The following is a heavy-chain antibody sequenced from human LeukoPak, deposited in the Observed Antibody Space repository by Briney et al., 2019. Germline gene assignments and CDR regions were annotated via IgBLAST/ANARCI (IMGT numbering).Heavy chain of an antibody. CDR1: GGSISSYY. D-gene: IGHD3-16*01. V-gene: IGHV4-59*01. J-gene: IGHJ5*02. CDR2: MHYSGST. Sequence: PSETLSLTCSVSGGSISSYYWSWIRQPPGKGLEWIGYMHYSGSTNYNPSLKSRVTISLNTSKNQFSLKLSSVTAVDTAVYYCARGGGPFDPWGQGTLVTVSS. CDR3: ARGGGPFDP.